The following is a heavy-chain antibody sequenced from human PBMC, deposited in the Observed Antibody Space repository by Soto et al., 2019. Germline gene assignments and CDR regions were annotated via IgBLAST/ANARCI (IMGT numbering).Heavy chain of an antibody. V-gene: IGHV3-21*01. CDR2: ISSSSSYI. CDR1: GFTFSTYN. Sequence: EVQVVESGGGLVKPGGSLRLSCAVSGFTFSTYNMNWVRQAPGKGLPWVSSISSSSSYIYYADSVKGRFTISRDNAKNSLYLQMNSLRVEDTAVYYCSRYYDSLTGYNYWGPGTLVIVSS. CDR3: SRYYDSLTGYNY. D-gene: IGHD3-9*01. J-gene: IGHJ4*02.